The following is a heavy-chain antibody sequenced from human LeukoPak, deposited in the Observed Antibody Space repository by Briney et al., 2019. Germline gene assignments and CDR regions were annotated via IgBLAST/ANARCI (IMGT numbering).Heavy chain of an antibody. D-gene: IGHD6-19*01. Sequence: GGSPRLSCAASGFSFSSYYMSWVRQAPGKGLEWVALINPDGSERYYVDSVKGRFTIFRDNAKNSLYLQMDSLRDDDTAMYFCTRDLAAVPGPRMDVWGQGTTVTVSS. V-gene: IGHV3-7*03. CDR2: INPDGSER. J-gene: IGHJ6*02. CDR3: TRDLAAVPGPRMDV. CDR1: GFSFSSYY.